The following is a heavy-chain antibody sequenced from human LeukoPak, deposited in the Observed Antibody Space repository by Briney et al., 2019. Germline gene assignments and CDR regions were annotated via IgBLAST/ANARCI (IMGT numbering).Heavy chain of an antibody. V-gene: IGHV1-2*02. CDR2: INPNSGGT. J-gene: IGHJ4*02. D-gene: IGHD6-6*01. CDR1: GYTFTGYY. CDR3: ARDWQLVG. Sequence: GASVKVSCKASGYTFTGYYMHWVRQAPGHGLEWMGWINPNSGGTNYAQKFQGRVNMTRDKSISTAYMELSRLRSDETAVYYCARDWQLVGWGQGTLVTVSS.